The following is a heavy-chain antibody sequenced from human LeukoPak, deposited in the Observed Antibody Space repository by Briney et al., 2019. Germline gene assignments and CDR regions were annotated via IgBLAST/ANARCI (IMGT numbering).Heavy chain of an antibody. V-gene: IGHV3-9*01. CDR1: GFTFDDYA. J-gene: IGHJ4*02. CDR2: ISWNSGSI. Sequence: GGSLRLSCAASGFTFDDYAMHWVRQAPGKGLEWVSGISWNSGSIGYADSVKGRFTISRDNAKNSLYLQMNSLRAEDTALYYCAKVKVGATIGYFDYWGQGTLVTVSS. CDR3: AKVKVGATIGYFDY. D-gene: IGHD1-26*01.